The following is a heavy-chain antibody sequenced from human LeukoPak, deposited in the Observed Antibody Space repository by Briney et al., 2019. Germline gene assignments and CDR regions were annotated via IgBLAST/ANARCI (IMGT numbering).Heavy chain of an antibody. CDR3: ARPLEYSSGWPNGGHDAFGI. D-gene: IGHD6-19*01. CDR2: ISSSSSYI. Sequence: GGSLRLSCAASGFTFSSYSMNWVRQAPGKGLEWVSSISSSSSYIYYADSVKGRFTISRDNAKNSLYLQMNSLRAEDTAVYYCARPLEYSSGWPNGGHDAFGIWGQGTMVTVSS. V-gene: IGHV3-21*01. CDR1: GFTFSSYS. J-gene: IGHJ3*02.